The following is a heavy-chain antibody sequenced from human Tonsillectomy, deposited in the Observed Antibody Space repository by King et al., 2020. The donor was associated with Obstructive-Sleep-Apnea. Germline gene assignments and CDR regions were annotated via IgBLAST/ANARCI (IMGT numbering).Heavy chain of an antibody. CDR1: GFTFTTYA. D-gene: IGHD5-12*01. CDR2: IRSSGAST. J-gene: IGHJ2*01. V-gene: IGHV3-23*04. CDR3: AKDRSGYDNWYFDL. Sequence: DVQLVESGGGLIQPGGSLRLSCAASGFTFTTYAMSWVRQAPGKGLEWVSSIRSSGASTDYADSVKGRFTISRDNSKNTLYLQMNTLRAEDTAVYYCAKDRSGYDNWYFDLWGRGTLVTVSS.